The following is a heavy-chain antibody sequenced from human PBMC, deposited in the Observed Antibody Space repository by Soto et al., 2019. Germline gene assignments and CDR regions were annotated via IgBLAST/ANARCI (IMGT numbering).Heavy chain of an antibody. D-gene: IGHD3-10*01. J-gene: IGHJ6*03. CDR1: GDSVSSNSAA. Sequence: SQTLSLTCAMSGDSVSSNSAAWNWIRQSPSRGLEWLGRTYYRSKWYNDYAVSVKSRITINPDTSKNQFSLKLNSVTAADTAVYYCARGSLPHMVRGGFHYYYYYYMDVWGKGTTVTVSS. CDR2: TYYRSKWYN. CDR3: ARGSLPHMVRGGFHYYYYYYMDV. V-gene: IGHV6-1*01.